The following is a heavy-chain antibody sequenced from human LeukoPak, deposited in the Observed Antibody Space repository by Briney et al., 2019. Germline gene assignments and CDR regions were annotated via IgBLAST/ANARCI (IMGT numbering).Heavy chain of an antibody. CDR1: GYTFTSYG. CDR2: ISAYNGNT. CDR3: ARVEGATRLRYFDWLLFPTDYYMDV. V-gene: IGHV1-18*01. J-gene: IGHJ6*03. D-gene: IGHD3-9*01. Sequence: GASVKVSCKASGYTFTSYGISWLRQAPGQGLEWMGWISAYNGNTNYAQKLQGRVTMTTDTSTSTAYMELRSLRSDDTAVYYCARVEGATRLRYFDWLLFPTDYYMDVWGKGTTVTVSS.